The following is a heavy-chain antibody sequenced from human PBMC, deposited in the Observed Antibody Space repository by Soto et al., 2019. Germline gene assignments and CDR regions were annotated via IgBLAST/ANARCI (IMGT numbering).Heavy chain of an antibody. V-gene: IGHV3-23*01. CDR3: ATDPRVHYYDSGSSSY. J-gene: IGHJ4*02. CDR1: GFTFSNYA. Sequence: EVQLLESGGGLVQPGGSLRLSCAASGFTFSNYAMSWVRQAPGKGLEWVSAISGSGGSTYYADSVKGRFTISRDNSNNTLYLPMNSLRAEDTAVYYCATDPRVHYYDSGSSSYWGQGTLVTVSS. D-gene: IGHD3-10*01. CDR2: ISGSGGST.